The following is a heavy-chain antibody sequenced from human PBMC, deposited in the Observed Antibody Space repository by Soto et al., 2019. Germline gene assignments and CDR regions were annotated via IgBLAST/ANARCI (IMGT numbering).Heavy chain of an antibody. D-gene: IGHD3-10*01. CDR2: IYYSGST. CDR1: GGSISSYY. V-gene: IGHV4-59*01. J-gene: IGHJ6*02. CDR3: ARVGGTGIYYGSGSYKYYYYYGMDV. Sequence: PSETLSLTCTGSGGSISSYYWSWIRQPPGKGLEWIGYIYYSGSTNYNPSLKSRVTISVDTSKNQFSLKLSSVTAADTAVYYCARVGGTGIYYGSGSYKYYYYYGMDVWGQGTTVTVSS.